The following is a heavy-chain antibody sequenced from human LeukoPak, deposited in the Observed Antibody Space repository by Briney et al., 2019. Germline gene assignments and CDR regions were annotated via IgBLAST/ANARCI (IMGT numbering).Heavy chain of an antibody. CDR1: GFTFDGSA. CDR2: ISWNSGSI. CDR3: AKEGSVCTNGICRYFDS. Sequence: GGSLRLSCAASGFTFDGSAMHWVRQAPGKGLEWVSGISWNSGSIDYADSVKGRFTISRDNAKNSLYLQMNSLRAEDTALYYCAKEGSVCTNGICRYFDSWGQGTLVTVPS. V-gene: IGHV3-9*01. D-gene: IGHD2-8*01. J-gene: IGHJ4*02.